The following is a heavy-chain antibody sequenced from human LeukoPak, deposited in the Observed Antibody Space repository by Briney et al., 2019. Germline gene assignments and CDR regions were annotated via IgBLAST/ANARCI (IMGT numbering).Heavy chain of an antibody. Sequence: SETLSLTCAVYGESSFSSYYWSWIRQTPGGALEWIGEINHSGYTNYNPSLKSRVTLSIDTSKNQFSLRLNSVTAADTAVYYCTRQVVGNDYWGQGTLVTVSS. V-gene: IGHV4-34*01. J-gene: IGHJ4*02. CDR3: TRQVVGNDY. D-gene: IGHD3-22*01. CDR2: INHSGYT. CDR1: GESSFSSYY.